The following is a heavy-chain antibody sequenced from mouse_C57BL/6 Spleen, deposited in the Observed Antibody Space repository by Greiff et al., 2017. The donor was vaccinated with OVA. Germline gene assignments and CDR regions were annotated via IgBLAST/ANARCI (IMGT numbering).Heavy chain of an antibody. CDR3: ARAVDDYEAMDY. V-gene: IGHV1-53*01. D-gene: IGHD1-1*02. CDR2: INPSNGGT. J-gene: IGHJ4*01. CDR1: GYTFTSYW. Sequence: QVHVKQPGTELVKPGASVKLSCKASGYTFTSYWMHWVKQRPGQGLEWIGNINPSNGGTNYNEKFKSKATLTVDKSSSTAYMQLSSLTSEDSAVYYCARAVDDYEAMDYWGQGTSVTVSS.